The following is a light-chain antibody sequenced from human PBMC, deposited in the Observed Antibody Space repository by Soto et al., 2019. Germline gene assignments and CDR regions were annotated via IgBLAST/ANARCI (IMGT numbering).Light chain of an antibody. CDR3: QKYNSAPPWT. J-gene: IGKJ1*01. V-gene: IGKV1-39*01. Sequence: DIQMTQSPSSLSASVGDRVTITCRASQSISSYLNWYHQKPGKAPKLLIYAASSLQSGVPSRFSGSGSGTDFTLTITGLQPEDFGTYYCQKYNSAPPWTFGQGTKVDIK. CDR1: QSISSY. CDR2: AAS.